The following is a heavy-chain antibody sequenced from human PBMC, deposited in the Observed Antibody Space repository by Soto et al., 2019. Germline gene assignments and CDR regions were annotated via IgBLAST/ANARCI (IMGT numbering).Heavy chain of an antibody. J-gene: IGHJ3*02. CDR3: AKAYDFWSGYIGGDAFDI. V-gene: IGHV3-23*01. Sequence: GGALRLSCGASGVTFSRYAMSGVRQAPGKGLEWVSAISGSRGSTYYADSVKGRFTISRDNSKNTLYLQMNSLRAEDTAVYYCAKAYDFWSGYIGGDAFDIWGQGTMVTVSS. D-gene: IGHD3-3*01. CDR1: GVTFSRYA. CDR2: ISGSRGST.